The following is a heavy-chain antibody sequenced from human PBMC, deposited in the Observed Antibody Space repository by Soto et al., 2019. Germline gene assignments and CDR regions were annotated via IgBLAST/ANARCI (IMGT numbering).Heavy chain of an antibody. D-gene: IGHD6-13*01. CDR2: VYSSGST. CDR1: GGSMNNYY. J-gene: IGHJ4*02. Sequence: SETLSLTCTVSGGSMNNYYLSWIRQPPGQGLEYIGYVYSSGSTSYNPSLTSRLTISQDTSKTQFSLTLTSVTAADTAVYYCARGYTSNWFRLDSWGQGILVTVSS. V-gene: IGHV4-59*01. CDR3: ARGYTSNWFRLDS.